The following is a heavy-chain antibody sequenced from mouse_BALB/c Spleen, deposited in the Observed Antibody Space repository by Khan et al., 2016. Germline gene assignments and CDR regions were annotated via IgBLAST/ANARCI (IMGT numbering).Heavy chain of an antibody. CDR2: INTYTGEP. J-gene: IGHJ2*01. V-gene: IGHV9-1*02. Sequence: QIQLVQSGPELKKPGETVKISCKASGYTFTNYGMNWVKQAPGKGLKWMGWINTYTGEPTYADDFKGRFAFSLETSASTAYLQINNLKNEDMATYFCARRGGNYYFDYWGQGTTLTVSS. D-gene: IGHD2-1*01. CDR1: GYTFTNYG. CDR3: ARRGGNYYFDY.